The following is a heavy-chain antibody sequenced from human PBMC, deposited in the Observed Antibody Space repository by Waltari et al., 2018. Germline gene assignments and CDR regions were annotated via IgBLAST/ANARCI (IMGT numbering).Heavy chain of an antibody. Sequence: EVQLMESGGDLVQPGGSLRLSCVVSGFTFNTFWMNWVRPAPGKGLVWVSRINNEGTYTTYADSVKGRFTISRDNAKNTLYLQMNSLRVEDTAVYYCGGGGLDGAAYWGQGTLVNVSS. CDR3: GGGGLDGAAY. CDR2: INNEGTYT. J-gene: IGHJ4*02. CDR1: GFTFNTFW. V-gene: IGHV3-74*01. D-gene: IGHD3-16*01.